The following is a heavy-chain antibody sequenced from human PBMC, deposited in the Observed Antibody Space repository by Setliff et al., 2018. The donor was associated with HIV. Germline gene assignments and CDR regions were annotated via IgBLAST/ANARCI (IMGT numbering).Heavy chain of an antibody. Sequence: RLSCAASGFAFSDFWMYWVRQAPGKGLEWVANISPEGNKKYYVGSVKGRFTSSRDNAKSSLFLQMSGLRPEDTAVYYCARVLLRTNPLYGVASNWFDPWGQGTLVTVSS. V-gene: IGHV3-7*03. CDR1: GFAFSDFW. CDR2: ISPEGNKK. D-gene: IGHD2-8*01. J-gene: IGHJ5*02. CDR3: ARVLLRTNPLYGVASNWFDP.